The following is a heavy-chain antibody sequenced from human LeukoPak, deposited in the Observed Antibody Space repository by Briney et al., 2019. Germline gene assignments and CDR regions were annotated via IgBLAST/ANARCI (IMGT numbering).Heavy chain of an antibody. CDR1: GYIFTDYY. D-gene: IGHD3-3*02. CDR2: INPNSGAT. J-gene: IGHJ4*02. V-gene: IGHV1-2*02. Sequence: ASVKVSCKASGYIFTDYYMHWVRQAPGQGLEWMGWINPNSGATSYAQKFQGRVTMTRDTSISTAYMDLSSLRSDDTAVYYCARGHFDDYLDYWGQGTLVTVSS. CDR3: ARGHFDDYLDY.